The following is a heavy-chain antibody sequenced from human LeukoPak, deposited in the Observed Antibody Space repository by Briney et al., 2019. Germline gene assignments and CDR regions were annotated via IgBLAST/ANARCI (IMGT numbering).Heavy chain of an antibody. CDR1: GGSISSGGYY. D-gene: IGHD6-13*01. Sequence: SQTLSLTCTVSGGSISSGGYYWSWIRQHPGKGLEWIGYIYYSGSTNYNPSLKSRVTISVDTSKNQFSLKLSSVTAADTAVYYCAAYYSRGTYYFDYWGQGTLVTVSS. CDR2: IYYSGST. CDR3: AAYYSRGTYYFDY. J-gene: IGHJ4*02. V-gene: IGHV4-61*08.